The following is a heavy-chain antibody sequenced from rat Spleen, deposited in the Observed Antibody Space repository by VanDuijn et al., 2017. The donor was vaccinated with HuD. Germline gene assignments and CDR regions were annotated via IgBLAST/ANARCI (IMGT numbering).Heavy chain of an antibody. Sequence: EVQLVESGGGFVQSGRSLKLSCAASGFTFSDYKMAWVRQAPKKGLEWVASISYDGGNTYYRDSVKGRFTISRDNAKSTLYLQMDSLRSEDTATYYCPTPLLGYNFFDYWGQGVMVTVSS. J-gene: IGHJ2*01. V-gene: IGHV5-7*01. CDR1: GFTFSDYK. D-gene: IGHD1-4*01. CDR3: PTPLLGYNFFDY. CDR2: ISYDGGNT.